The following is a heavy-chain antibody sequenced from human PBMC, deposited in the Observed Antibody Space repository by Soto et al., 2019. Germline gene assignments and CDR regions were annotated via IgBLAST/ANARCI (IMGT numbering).Heavy chain of an antibody. CDR3: ARDGAYEEMATDRPEAFDY. J-gene: IGHJ4*02. D-gene: IGHD5-12*01. CDR1: GYTFTSYY. V-gene: IGHV1-46*01. CDR2: INPSGGST. Sequence: GASVKVSCKASGYTFTSYYMHWVRQAPGQGLEWMGIINPSGGSTSYAQKFQGRVTMTRDTSTSTVYMELSSLRSEDTAVYYCARDGAYEEMATDRPEAFDYWGQGTLVTVSS.